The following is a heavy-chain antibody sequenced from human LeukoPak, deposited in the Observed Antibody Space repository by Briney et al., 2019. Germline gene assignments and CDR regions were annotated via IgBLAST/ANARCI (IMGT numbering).Heavy chain of an antibody. Sequence: ASEEVSCKASAYTFANYAISWLRQAPGQGLEWMGWISVSNGNTNYAQKLQGRVTMTTDTSTKTVYMELRSLRFDDTAMYYCARGLAGIVGATAWLDPWGQGTLVTVSS. J-gene: IGHJ5*02. V-gene: IGHV1-18*01. CDR1: AYTFANYA. CDR2: ISVSNGNT. D-gene: IGHD1-26*01. CDR3: ARGLAGIVGATAWLDP.